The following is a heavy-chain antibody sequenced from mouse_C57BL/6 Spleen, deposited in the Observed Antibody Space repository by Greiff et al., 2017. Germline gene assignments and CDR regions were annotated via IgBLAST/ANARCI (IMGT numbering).Heavy chain of an antibody. Sequence: EVKLMESGPELVKPGASVKISCKASGYTFTDYYMNWVKQSHGKSLEWIGDINPNNGGTSYNQKFKGKATLTVDKSSSTAYMELRSLTSEDSAVYYCARSYSNYPFAYWGQGTLVTVSA. CDR3: ARSYSNYPFAY. J-gene: IGHJ3*01. CDR1: GYTFTDYY. D-gene: IGHD2-5*01. V-gene: IGHV1-26*01. CDR2: INPNNGGT.